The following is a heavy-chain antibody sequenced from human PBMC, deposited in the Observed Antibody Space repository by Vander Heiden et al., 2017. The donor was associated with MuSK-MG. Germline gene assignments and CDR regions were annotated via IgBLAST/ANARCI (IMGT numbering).Heavy chain of an antibody. CDR3: AKGDCNTECYIIDH. D-gene: IGHD2-21*02. CDR2: VTWDGRTL. J-gene: IGHJ4*02. V-gene: IGHV3-9*01. CDR1: GFTFDDYA. Sequence: EVQLVESGGDLVQPGRSLSLSCAASGFTFDDYAMHWVRQAPGKGLEWVSGVTWDGRTLGYTDSVKGRFTISRDNSKTSLFLQMNSLRPEDTAFNCAKGDCNTECYIIDHWGQGTLVTVSS.